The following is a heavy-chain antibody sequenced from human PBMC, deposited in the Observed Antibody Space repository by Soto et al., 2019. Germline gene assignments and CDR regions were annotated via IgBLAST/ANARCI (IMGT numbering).Heavy chain of an antibody. CDR1: GGSISSSSYY. CDR3: AREVGAITLVRRVRYYYGMDV. V-gene: IGHV4-39*07. CDR2: VYYSWSS. Sequence: PSDTLSLTCTVSGGSISSSSYYWGWIRQPPGNWLEWIGSVYYSWSSYYNPSLTSRVTTSVDTSKNQLSLKLSSVTAAETAVYYCAREVGAITLVRRVRYYYGMDVWGQGTTVNVSS. J-gene: IGHJ6*02. D-gene: IGHD3-10*01.